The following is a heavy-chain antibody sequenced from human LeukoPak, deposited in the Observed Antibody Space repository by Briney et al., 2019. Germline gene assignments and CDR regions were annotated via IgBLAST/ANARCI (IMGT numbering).Heavy chain of an antibody. CDR3: AKSLASGWYLLSLDY. CDR2: ISHDGSNK. J-gene: IGHJ4*02. Sequence: GRSLRLSCAASEFTFSRFGMHWVRQAPGKGLEWVAVISHDGSNKYYADSVKGRFTISRDNSKNTLYLQMNSLRAEDTAVYYCAKSLASGWYLLSLDYWGQGTLVAVSS. V-gene: IGHV3-30*18. CDR1: EFTFSRFG. D-gene: IGHD6-19*01.